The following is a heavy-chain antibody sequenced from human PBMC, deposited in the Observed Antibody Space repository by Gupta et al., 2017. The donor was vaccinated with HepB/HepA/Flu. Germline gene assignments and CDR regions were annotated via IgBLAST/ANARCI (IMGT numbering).Heavy chain of an antibody. V-gene: IGHV1-69*01. J-gene: IGHJ4*02. D-gene: IGHD6-19*01. CDR1: GGTFSTYA. Sequence: QVQLVQSGAEVKKPGSSVKVSCTASGGTFSTYAISWVRQAPGQGLEWMGGILPGFGRADYAQKFQGRLTITADDSTSAAYMELTSLTSEDTAVYYCARDKSQGVAGFDSWGQGTLVTVSS. CDR3: ARDKSQGVAGFDS. CDR2: ILPGFGRA.